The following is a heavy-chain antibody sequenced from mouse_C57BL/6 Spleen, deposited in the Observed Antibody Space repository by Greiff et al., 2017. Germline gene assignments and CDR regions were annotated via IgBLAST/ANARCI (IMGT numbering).Heavy chain of an antibody. Sequence: EVKLVESGGGLVQPGGSLKLSCAASGFTFSDYYMYWVRQTPEKRLEWVAYISNGGGSTYYPDTVKGRFTISRDNAKNTLYLQVSRLKSEDTAMYYCARPLSYYGSSSAWFAYWGQGTLVTVSA. J-gene: IGHJ3*01. D-gene: IGHD1-1*01. CDR3: ARPLSYYGSSSAWFAY. CDR2: ISNGGGST. CDR1: GFTFSDYY. V-gene: IGHV5-12*01.